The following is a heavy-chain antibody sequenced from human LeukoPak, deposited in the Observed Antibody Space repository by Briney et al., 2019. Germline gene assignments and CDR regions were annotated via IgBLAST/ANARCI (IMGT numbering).Heavy chain of an antibody. V-gene: IGHV4-39*01. Sequence: SETLFLTCTVSGGSISSSTYYWGWIRQPPGKGLEWIGSIYYSGNTYYNPSLKSRVTISVDTSKNQFSLKLSSVTAADTAVYYCARRSSSWPYYFDYWGQGTLVTASS. CDR2: IYYSGNT. CDR3: ARRSSSWPYYFDY. CDR1: GGSISSSTYY. J-gene: IGHJ4*02. D-gene: IGHD6-13*01.